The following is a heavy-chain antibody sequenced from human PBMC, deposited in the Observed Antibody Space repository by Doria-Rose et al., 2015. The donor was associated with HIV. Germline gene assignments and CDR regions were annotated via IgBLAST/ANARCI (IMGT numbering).Heavy chain of an antibody. D-gene: IGHD6-13*01. Sequence: QITLKESGPVLVKPTETLTLTCTVSGVSLSSPGMGVSWIRQPPGKALEWLANIFSDDERSYKTYLTSRLTISRGTSKRQVVLTMTDMDPVDTATYYCARIKSSRWYHKYYFDFWGQGTLVIVSA. V-gene: IGHV2-26*01. J-gene: IGHJ4*02. CDR1: GVSLSSPGMG. CDR2: IFSDDER. CDR3: ARIKSSRWYHKYYFDF.